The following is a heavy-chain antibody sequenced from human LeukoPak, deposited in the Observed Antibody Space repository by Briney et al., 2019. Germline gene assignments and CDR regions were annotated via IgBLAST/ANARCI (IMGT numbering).Heavy chain of an antibody. V-gene: IGHV6-1*01. J-gene: IGHJ5*02. D-gene: IGHD2-2*01. CDR3: ARRLTQYVCFDP. CDR2: TYYRSTWYN. CDR1: GDSVSSNSAA. Sequence: SQTLSLTCAISGDSVSSNSAAWNWIRQSPSRGLEWLGRTYYRSTWYNDYAVAVRGRITDNPDTTKNQFSLHLNSVTPEDTAVYYCARRLTQYVCFDPWGQGILVTVSS.